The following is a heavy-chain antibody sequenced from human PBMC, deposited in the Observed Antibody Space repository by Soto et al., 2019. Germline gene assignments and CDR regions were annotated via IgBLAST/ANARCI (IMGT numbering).Heavy chain of an antibody. CDR1: GGSFSGYY. D-gene: IGHD6-13*01. J-gene: IGHJ5*02. V-gene: IGHV4-34*01. CDR2: INHSGST. Sequence: PSETLSLTCAVYGGSFSGYYWSWIRQPPGKGLEWIGEINHSGSTNYNPSLKSRVTISVDTSKNQFSLKLSSVTAADTAVYYCARGGVRTAGTDWFDPWGQGTLVTVSS. CDR3: ARGGVRTAGTDWFDP.